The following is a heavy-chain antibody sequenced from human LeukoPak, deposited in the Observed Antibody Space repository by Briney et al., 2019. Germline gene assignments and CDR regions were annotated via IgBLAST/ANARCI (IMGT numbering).Heavy chain of an antibody. CDR1: GGSFSGYY. CDR3: ARDAKYYFGSRTYFFFEY. Sequence: SETLSLTCAVYGGSFSGYYWSWIRQPPGKGLEWIGEINHSGSTNYNPSLKSRVTISVDKSKNQFSLKLSSVAAADTAIYYCARDAKYYFGSRTYFFFEYWGQGTLLTVSS. J-gene: IGHJ4*02. D-gene: IGHD3-10*01. CDR2: INHSGST. V-gene: IGHV4-34*01.